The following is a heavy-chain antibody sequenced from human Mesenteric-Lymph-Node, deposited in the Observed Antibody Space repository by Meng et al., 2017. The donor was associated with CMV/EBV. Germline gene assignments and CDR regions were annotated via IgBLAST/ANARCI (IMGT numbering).Heavy chain of an antibody. Sequence: GSLRLSCTASGFTFRKYAMSWVRQAPGKGLEWLSAISGDTTYYADSVKGRFTISRDNSKNTVSLQMNNLTAGDTALYYCVKNSFGVIVSPDSWGPGTMVTVSS. CDR1: GFTFRKYA. V-gene: IGHV3-23*01. D-gene: IGHD3-3*01. CDR3: VKNSFGVIVSPDS. J-gene: IGHJ4*02. CDR2: ISGDTT.